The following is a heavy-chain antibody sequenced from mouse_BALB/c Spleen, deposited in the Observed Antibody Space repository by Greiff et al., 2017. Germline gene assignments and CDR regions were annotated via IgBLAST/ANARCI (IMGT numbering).Heavy chain of an antibody. V-gene: IGHV5-9-4*01. Sequence: EVQVVESGGGLVRPGGSLKLSCAASGFTFSSYAMSWVRQSPEKRLEWVAEISSGGSYTYYPDTVTGRFTISRDNAKNTLYLEMSSLRSEDTAMYYCARKDYWGQGTLVTVSA. J-gene: IGHJ3*01. CDR1: GFTFSSYA. CDR2: ISSGGSYT. CDR3: ARKDY.